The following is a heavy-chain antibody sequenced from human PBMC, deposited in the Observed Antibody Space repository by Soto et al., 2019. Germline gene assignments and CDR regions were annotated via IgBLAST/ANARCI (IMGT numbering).Heavy chain of an antibody. V-gene: IGHV3-30*03. D-gene: IGHD6-13*01. Sequence: PGGSLRLSCAASGFTFSSYGMHWVRQAPGKGLEWVAVMSYDGSNKYYADSVKGRFTISRDNSKNTLYLQMNSLRTEDTAAYYCARSGPGNYFDYWGQGTLDTVSS. CDR2: MSYDGSNK. CDR1: GFTFSSYG. CDR3: ARSGPGNYFDY. J-gene: IGHJ4*02.